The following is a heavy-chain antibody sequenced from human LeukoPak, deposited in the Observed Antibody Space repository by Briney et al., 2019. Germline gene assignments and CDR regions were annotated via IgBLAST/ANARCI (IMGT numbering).Heavy chain of an antibody. J-gene: IGHJ4*02. V-gene: IGHV3-30*14. CDR2: ISYDGSNK. Sequence: GGSLRLSCAASGFTFSSYAMHWVRQAPGKGLEWVAVISYDGSNKYYADSVKGRFTISRDNSKNTLYLQMNSLRAEDTAVYYCARDRAHVSAGPNWGQGTLVTVSS. CDR1: GFTFSSYA. CDR3: ARDRAHVSAGPN.